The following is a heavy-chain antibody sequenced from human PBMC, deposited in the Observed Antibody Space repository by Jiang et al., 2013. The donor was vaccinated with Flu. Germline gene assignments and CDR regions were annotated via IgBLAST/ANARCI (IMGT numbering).Heavy chain of an antibody. J-gene: IGHJ6*02. CDR3: AHRLDDYGPYGMDV. Sequence: IRQPPGKALEWLALIYWDDDKRYSPSLKSRLTITKDTSKNQVVLTMTNMDPVDTATYYCAHRLDDYGPYGMDVWGQGTTVTVSS. D-gene: IGHD4-17*01. CDR2: IYWDDDK. V-gene: IGHV2-5*02.